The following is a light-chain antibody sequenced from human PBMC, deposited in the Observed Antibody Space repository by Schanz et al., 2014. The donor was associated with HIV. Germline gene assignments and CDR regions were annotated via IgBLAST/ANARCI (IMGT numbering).Light chain of an antibody. J-gene: IGKJ2*01. CDR2: AAS. V-gene: IGKV1-5*01. CDR3: QQCVTYPYT. CDR1: QSISSW. Sequence: DIQMPQSPSTLSASVGDRVTITCRASQSISSWLAWYQQKPGKAPKLLIYAASFLQSGVPSRFSGSGSGTSFTLTITSLQPDDFATYYCQQCVTYPYTFGQGTKLDIK.